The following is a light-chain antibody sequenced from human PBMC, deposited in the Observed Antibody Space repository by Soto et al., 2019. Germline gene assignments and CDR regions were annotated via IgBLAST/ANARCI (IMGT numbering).Light chain of an antibody. CDR1: QSISSSY. V-gene: IGKV3-20*01. CDR3: QKYGSSSWK. CDR2: GAS. J-gene: IGKJ1*01. Sequence: EIVLTHSPGTLSFSPLERATLSFRSSQSISSSYLAWYQQRPGQAPRLLIYGASSRATGIPDRFSGSGSGTEFTLTISRLEPEDFAVYYCQKYGSSSWKFGQGTKVDIK.